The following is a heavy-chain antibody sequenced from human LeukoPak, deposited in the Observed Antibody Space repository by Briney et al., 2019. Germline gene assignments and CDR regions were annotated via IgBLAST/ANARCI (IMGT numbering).Heavy chain of an antibody. CDR2: MNPNSGNT. CDR3: ARLPKYSRPLDY. CDR1: GYTFSSYD. D-gene: IGHD6-6*01. J-gene: IGHJ4*02. V-gene: IGHV1-8*02. Sequence: ASVKVSCKASGYTFSSYDINWVRQATGQGLEWMGWMNPNSGNTAYAQRFQGRVTMSRDTSISTAYMELSSLRSEDTAVYYCARLPKYSRPLDYWGQGTLVTVSS.